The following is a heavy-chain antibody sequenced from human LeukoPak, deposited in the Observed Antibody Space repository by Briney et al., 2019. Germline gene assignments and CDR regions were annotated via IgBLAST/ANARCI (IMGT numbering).Heavy chain of an antibody. CDR1: GYSFTSYW. CDR2: IDPSDSHI. D-gene: IGHD6-13*01. CDR3: ARYWGSTWTFDY. J-gene: IGHJ4*02. Sequence: GESLKISCKGSGYSFTSYWISWVRQMPGKGLEWMGRIDPSDSHINYSPSFQGHVTISADKSISTAYLQWSSLKASDTAMYYCARYWGSTWTFDYWGQGTLVTVSS. V-gene: IGHV5-10-1*01.